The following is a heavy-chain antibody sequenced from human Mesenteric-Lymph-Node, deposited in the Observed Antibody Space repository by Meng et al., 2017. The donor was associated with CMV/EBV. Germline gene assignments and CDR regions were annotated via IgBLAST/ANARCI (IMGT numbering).Heavy chain of an antibody. CDR2: ILPILGAA. J-gene: IGHJ1*01. CDR3: ASRTGYSYTEFFQD. D-gene: IGHD5-12*01. CDR1: GGTSISYS. V-gene: IGHV1-69*08. Sequence: ASGGTSISYSNSRVRQAPGQGLEWMGGILPILGAARYAQKFQGRVTFTADKSTSTAYMELTSLRSEDTAVFYCASRTGYSYTEFFQDWGQGTLVTVSS.